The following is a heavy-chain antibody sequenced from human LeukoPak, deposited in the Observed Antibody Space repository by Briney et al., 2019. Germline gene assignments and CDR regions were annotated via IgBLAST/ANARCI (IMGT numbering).Heavy chain of an antibody. V-gene: IGHV4-4*07. CDR1: GGSISSYY. Sequence: SETLSLTCTVSGGSISSYYWSWIRQPAGKGLEWIGRIYTSGSTNYNPSLKSRVTMSVDTSKSQFSLKLSSVTAADTAVYYCARALDSEGRARFDPWGQGTLVSVSS. J-gene: IGHJ5*02. CDR3: ARALDSEGRARFDP. D-gene: IGHD1-26*01. CDR2: IYTSGST.